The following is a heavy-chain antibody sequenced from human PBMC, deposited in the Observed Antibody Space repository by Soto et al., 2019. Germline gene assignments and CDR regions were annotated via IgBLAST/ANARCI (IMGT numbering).Heavy chain of an antibody. Sequence: ASVKVSCKASGYTFTSYAMHWVRQAPGQRLEWMGWINAGNGNTKYSQKFQGRVTITRDTSASTAYMELSSLRSEDTAVYYCATSIVVVTAIRPPDYWGQGTLVTVSS. V-gene: IGHV1-3*01. CDR3: ATSIVVVTAIRPPDY. CDR1: GYTFTSYA. CDR2: INAGNGNT. J-gene: IGHJ4*02. D-gene: IGHD2-21*02.